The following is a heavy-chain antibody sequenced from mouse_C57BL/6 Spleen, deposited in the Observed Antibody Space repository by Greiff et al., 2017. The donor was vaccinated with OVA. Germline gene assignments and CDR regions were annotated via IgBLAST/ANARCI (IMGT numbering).Heavy chain of an antibody. CDR2: IDPNSGGT. D-gene: IGHD2-10*01. J-gene: IGHJ4*01. CDR1: GYTFTSYW. CDR3: ARRKTFLLHYAMDY. Sequence: QVQLQQPGAELVKPGASVKLSCKASGYTFTSYWMHWVKQRPGRGLEWIGRIDPNSGGTKYNEKFKSKATLPVDKPSSTAYMQLSSLTSEDAAVYYCARRKTFLLHYAMDYWGQGTSVTVSS. V-gene: IGHV1-72*01.